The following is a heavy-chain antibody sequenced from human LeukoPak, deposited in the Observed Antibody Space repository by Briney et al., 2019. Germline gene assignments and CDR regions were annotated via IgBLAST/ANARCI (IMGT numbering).Heavy chain of an antibody. CDR2: IKEDGSEK. Sequence: GGSPRLSCVASGFTFSSYWMTWVRQAPGKGLEWVANIKEDGSEKYYVDSVKGRFSISRDNAKNSLFLQTNSPRAEDTAVYYCARDRYSSKWGQGTLVTVSS. CDR3: ARDRYSSK. CDR1: GFTFSSYW. D-gene: IGHD6-19*01. J-gene: IGHJ1*01. V-gene: IGHV3-7*01.